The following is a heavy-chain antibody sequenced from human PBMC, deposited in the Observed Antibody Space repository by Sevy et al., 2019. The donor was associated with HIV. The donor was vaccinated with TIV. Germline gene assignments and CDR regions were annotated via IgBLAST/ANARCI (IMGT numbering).Heavy chain of an antibody. CDR3: AKVAAGGFDY. V-gene: IGHV3-13*01. D-gene: IGHD3-10*01. Sequence: GGSLRLSCAASGFTFSSYDMHWVRQAPGKGLEWVSAIGTAGDTYYPGSVKGRFTISRENAKNSFYLQMNCLRVGDTAGYYCAKVAAGGFDYWGQGTLVTVSS. CDR2: IGTAGDT. CDR1: GFTFSSYD. J-gene: IGHJ4*02.